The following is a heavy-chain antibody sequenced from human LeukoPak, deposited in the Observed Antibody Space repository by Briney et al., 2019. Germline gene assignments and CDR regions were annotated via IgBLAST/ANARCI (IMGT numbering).Heavy chain of an antibody. CDR2: MYYSGNT. CDR1: GDSISSRNSY. CDR3: ARQPRPNIVVVPVYFDY. V-gene: IGHV4-39*01. Sequence: PSETLSLTCSVSGDSISSRNSYWCWIRQSPGKGLEWIGSMYYSGNTYYNPSLRSRVTMSVDTSNNQFSLKLSSVTAADTAVYYCARQPRPNIVVVPVYFDYWGQGTLVTVSS. D-gene: IGHD2-2*01. J-gene: IGHJ4*02.